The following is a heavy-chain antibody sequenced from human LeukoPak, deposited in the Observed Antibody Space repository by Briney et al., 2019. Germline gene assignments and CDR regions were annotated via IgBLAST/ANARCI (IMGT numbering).Heavy chain of an antibody. CDR2: IYYSGST. D-gene: IGHD3-3*01. V-gene: IGHV4-39*01. CDR3: AYDFWSGSFDY. CDR1: GGSISSSCYY. J-gene: IGHJ4*02. Sequence: SETLSLTCTVSGGSISSSCYYWGWIRQPPGKGLEWIGSIYYSGSTYYNPSLKSRVTISVDTSKNQFSLKLSSVTAADTAVYYCAYDFWSGSFDYWGQGTLVTVSS.